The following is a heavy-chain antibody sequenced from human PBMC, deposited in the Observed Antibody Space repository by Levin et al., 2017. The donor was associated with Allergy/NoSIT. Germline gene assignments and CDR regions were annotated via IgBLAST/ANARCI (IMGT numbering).Heavy chain of an antibody. D-gene: IGHD3-9*01. J-gene: IGHJ6*02. Sequence: NPSETLSLTCVISGDSVSGNSAAWNWIRQSPSRGLEWLGRTYYRSKWYNDYAVSVKSRITINPDTSKNQFSLQLNSVTPEDTSVYYCAGDPHDDLFTGHQPYGMDVWGQGTTVTVSS. CDR2: TYYRSKWYN. CDR1: GDSVSGNSAA. V-gene: IGHV6-1*01. CDR3: AGDPHDDLFTGHQPYGMDV.